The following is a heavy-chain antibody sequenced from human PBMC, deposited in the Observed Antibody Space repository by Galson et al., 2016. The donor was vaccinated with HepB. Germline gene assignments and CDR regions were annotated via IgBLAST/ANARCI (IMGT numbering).Heavy chain of an antibody. J-gene: IGHJ4*02. V-gene: IGHV1-69*10. D-gene: IGHD2-2*01. CDR2: VIPMHGNG. CDR3: ARGPYSSSPLDY. Sequence: SVKVSCKASGGTFERDVINWVRQAPGQGPEWMGGVIPMHGNGNNAQLFQSRLTMTADRSTGTAYMDLRSLRSDDTAMYFCARGPYSSSPLDYWGQGTMLIVSS. CDR1: GGTFERDV.